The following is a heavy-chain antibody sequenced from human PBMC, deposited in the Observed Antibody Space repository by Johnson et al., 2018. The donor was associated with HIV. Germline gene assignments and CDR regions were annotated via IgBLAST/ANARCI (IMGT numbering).Heavy chain of an antibody. CDR3: AKAGGYDSSGLNDAFDI. CDR1: GLTVSNIY. D-gene: IGHD3-22*01. J-gene: IGHJ3*02. CDR2: IYSGGNT. V-gene: IGHV3-66*03. Sequence: VQLVEFGGGLMKPGGSLRLSCAASGLTVSNIYMSWVRQAPGKGLEWISVIYSGGNTYYADSVKGRFTISRDNYKNTLYLQMNSLRAEDTAVYYCAKAGGYDSSGLNDAFDIWGQGTMVTVSS.